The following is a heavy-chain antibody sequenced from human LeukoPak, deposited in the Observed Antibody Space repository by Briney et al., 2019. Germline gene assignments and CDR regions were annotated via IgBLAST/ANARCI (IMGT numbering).Heavy chain of an antibody. CDR3: ARDAPLIAAADY. D-gene: IGHD6-13*01. CDR1: GFTFSSYG. CDR2: IWYDGSNK. V-gene: IGHV3-33*01. Sequence: PGGSLRLSCAASGFTFSSYGMHWVRQAPGKGLEWVAVIWYDGSNKYYADSVKGRFTISRDNSKNTMYLQMNSLRAEHTAVYYCARDAPLIAAADYWGQGTLVTVSS. J-gene: IGHJ4*02.